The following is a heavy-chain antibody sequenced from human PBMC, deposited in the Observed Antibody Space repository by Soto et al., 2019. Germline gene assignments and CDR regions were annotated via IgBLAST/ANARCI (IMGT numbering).Heavy chain of an antibody. CDR1: GYSFSTYD. Sequence: QVQLVQSGAEVKKPGASVKVSCKASGYSFSTYDINWLRQAAGQGLEWMGWVNAKSGNTDYAQRFRGRVIMANNTSISTAYMELSDLTTDDTAVYYCARPYCDSTRCYTDWFDPWGQGTLVTVSS. CDR3: ARPYCDSTRCYTDWFDP. CDR2: VNAKSGNT. D-gene: IGHD2-2*02. J-gene: IGHJ5*02. V-gene: IGHV1-8*01.